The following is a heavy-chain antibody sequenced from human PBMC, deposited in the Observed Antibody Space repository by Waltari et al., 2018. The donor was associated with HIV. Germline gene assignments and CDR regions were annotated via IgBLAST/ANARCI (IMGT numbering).Heavy chain of an antibody. D-gene: IGHD2-15*01. CDR3: ARQQYCSGGSCPYNWFDP. Sequence: QLQLQESGPGLVKPSETLSLTCTVSGGSISSSSYYWGWIRQPPGKGLEWIGSIYYSGSTHYNPSLKSRVTISVETSKNQFSLKLSSVTAADTAVYYCARQQYCSGGSCPYNWFDPWGQGTLVTVSS. J-gene: IGHJ5*02. V-gene: IGHV4-39*01. CDR2: IYYSGST. CDR1: GGSISSSSYY.